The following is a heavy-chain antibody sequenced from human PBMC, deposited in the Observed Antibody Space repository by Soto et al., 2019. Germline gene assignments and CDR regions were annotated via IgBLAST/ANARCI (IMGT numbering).Heavy chain of an antibody. CDR1: GFGFTNYW. CDR2: VRSDGSET. Sequence: GGSLRLSCAASGFGFTNYWMHWVRQTPGKGLVWVSRVRSDGSETTYADSVKGRFTISRDNAKNTLYLQMNNLRVEDTAAYFCTRKRVTATGTIGFDLWGQGTMVTVSS. CDR3: TRKRVTATGTIGFDL. V-gene: IGHV3-74*03. D-gene: IGHD2-21*02. J-gene: IGHJ3*01.